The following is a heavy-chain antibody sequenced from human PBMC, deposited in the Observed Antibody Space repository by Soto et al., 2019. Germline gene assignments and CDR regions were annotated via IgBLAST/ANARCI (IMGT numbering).Heavy chain of an antibody. CDR1: GASISRSGYY. D-gene: IGHD4-17*01. J-gene: IGHJ4*02. V-gene: IGHV4-39*01. CDR3: ARRYGDYQMDY. CDR2: VYYTGTT. Sequence: LSLTCTVSGASISRSGYYWGWIRQPPGRRLEWIGSVYYTGTTYYNPSLKSRVTISVDSSKSQFSLTLYSVTAADTAVYYCARRYGDYQMDYWGQGTLVTSPQ.